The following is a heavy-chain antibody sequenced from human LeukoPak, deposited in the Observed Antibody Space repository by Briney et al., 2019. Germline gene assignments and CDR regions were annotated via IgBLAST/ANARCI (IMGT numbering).Heavy chain of an antibody. J-gene: IGHJ6*03. Sequence: SETLSLTCTVSGGSISSYYWSWIRQPAGKGLEWIVRIYTSGSTNYNPSLKSRVTMSVDTSKNQFSLKLSSVTAADTAVYYCARGARRGYSYGYYYYYMDVWGKGTTVTVSS. D-gene: IGHD5-18*01. CDR3: ARGARRGYSYGYYYYYMDV. CDR1: GGSISSYY. V-gene: IGHV4-4*07. CDR2: IYTSGST.